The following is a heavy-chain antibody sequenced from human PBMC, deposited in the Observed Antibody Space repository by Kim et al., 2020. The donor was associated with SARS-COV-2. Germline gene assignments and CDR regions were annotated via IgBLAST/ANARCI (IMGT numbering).Heavy chain of an antibody. J-gene: IGHJ4*02. D-gene: IGHD2-21*01. CDR3: ARDHYSPPDY. CDR2: NP. V-gene: IGHV7-4-1*02. Sequence: NPTYAQGFTGRFVFSLDTSVSTAYLQISSLKAEDTAVYYCARDHYSPPDYWGQGTLVTVSS.